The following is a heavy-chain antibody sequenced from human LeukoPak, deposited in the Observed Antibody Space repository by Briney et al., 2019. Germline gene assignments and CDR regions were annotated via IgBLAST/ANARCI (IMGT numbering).Heavy chain of an antibody. J-gene: IGHJ6*02. Sequence: PGGSLRLSCAASGFTFSSYSMNWVRQAPGKGLEWVSSINSSSSYIYYADSVKGRFTISRDNTKNSVCMQMNSLRAEDTAVYYCARVLHCSSTSCGWGYYYYGMDVWGQGTTVTVSS. V-gene: IGHV3-21*06. D-gene: IGHD2-2*01. CDR3: ARVLHCSSTSCGWGYYYYGMDV. CDR1: GFTFSSYS. CDR2: INSSSSYI.